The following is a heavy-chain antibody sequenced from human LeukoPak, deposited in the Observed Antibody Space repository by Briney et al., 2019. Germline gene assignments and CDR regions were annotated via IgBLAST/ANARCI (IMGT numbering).Heavy chain of an antibody. D-gene: IGHD6-13*01. CDR1: GFTFSSYS. CDR3: ARGIAAAGTTFDY. V-gene: IGHV3-21*01. CDR2: ISSSSSYI. Sequence: PGGSLRLSCAASGFTFSSYSMNWVRQAPGKGLEWVSSISSSSSYIYYADSVKGRFTISRDNAKNSLYLQMNSLRVEDTAVYYCARGIAAAGTTFDYWGQGTLVTVSS. J-gene: IGHJ4*02.